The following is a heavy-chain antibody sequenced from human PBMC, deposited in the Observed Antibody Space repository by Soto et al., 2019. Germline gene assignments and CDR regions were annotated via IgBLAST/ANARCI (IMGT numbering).Heavy chain of an antibody. CDR1: GFTFSSYW. V-gene: IGHV3-7*03. D-gene: IGHD2-8*01. Sequence: GSLRLSCAASGFTFSSYWMSWVRQAPGKGLEWVANIKQGRSNIYYVDSVKGRFTISRDNVKNSLYLQMNSLRAEDTAVYYCASGTNGAFFVYWGQGILVTVSS. CDR3: ASGTNGAFFVY. CDR2: IKQGRSNI. J-gene: IGHJ4*02.